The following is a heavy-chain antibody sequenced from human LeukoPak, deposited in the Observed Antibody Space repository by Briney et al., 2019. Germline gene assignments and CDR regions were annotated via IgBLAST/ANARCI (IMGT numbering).Heavy chain of an antibody. J-gene: IGHJ4*02. V-gene: IGHV1-69*04. CDR2: IIPILGIA. CDR3: AREGATTREFDY. CDR1: GYTFTSYY. D-gene: IGHD1-26*01. Sequence: GASVKVSCKASGYTFTSYYMHWVRQAPGQGLEWMGRIIPILGIANYAQKFQGRVTITADKSTSTAYMELSSLRSEDTAVYYCAREGATTREFDYWGQGTLVTVSS.